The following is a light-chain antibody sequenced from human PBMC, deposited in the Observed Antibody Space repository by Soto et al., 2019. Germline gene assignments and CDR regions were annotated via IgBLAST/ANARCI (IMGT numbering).Light chain of an antibody. CDR3: QQSYTTPIT. CDR2: DAS. CDR1: QAISNY. V-gene: IGKV1-39*01. J-gene: IGKJ5*01. Sequence: DIQMTQSPSSLSASVGDRVTITCRASQAISNYLNWYQQKPGKAPRLLIYDASSLQSGVPSRFSGGGSGTDFTLTITSLQSEDFASYYCQQSYTTPITFGQGTRLEIK.